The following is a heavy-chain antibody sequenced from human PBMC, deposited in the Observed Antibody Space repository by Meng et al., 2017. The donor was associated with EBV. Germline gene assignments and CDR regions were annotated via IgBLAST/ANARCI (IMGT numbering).Heavy chain of an antibody. CDR1: GGTFSSYA. CDR3: ARDGRGIVVVPAAMIWGWFDP. CDR2: IIPILGTA. J-gene: IGHJ5*02. D-gene: IGHD2-2*01. V-gene: IGHV1-69*01. Sequence: QVQLVQSGAEVKKPGSSVKVSCKASGGTFSSYAISWVRQAPGQGLEWMGGIIPILGTANYAQKFQGRVTITADESTSTAYMELSSLRSEDTAVYYCARDGRGIVVVPAAMIWGWFDPWGQGTLVTVAS.